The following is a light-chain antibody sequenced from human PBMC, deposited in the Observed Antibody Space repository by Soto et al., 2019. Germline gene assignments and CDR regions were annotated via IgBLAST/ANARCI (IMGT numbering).Light chain of an antibody. CDR1: QSVSSSY. CDR3: LQCGSSPWM. J-gene: IGKJ1*01. CDR2: GAS. V-gene: IGKV3-20*01. Sequence: EIVLTQSPGTLSLSPGERATLSCRASQSVSSSYLAWFQHKPGQAPSLLIYGASSRATGIPDRFSGSGSGTDFTLTISRLEPEDFAVYYCLQCGSSPWMFGQGTKVEIK.